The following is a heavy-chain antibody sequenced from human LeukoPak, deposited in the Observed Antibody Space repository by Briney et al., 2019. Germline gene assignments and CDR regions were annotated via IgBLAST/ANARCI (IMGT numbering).Heavy chain of an antibody. D-gene: IGHD6-13*01. V-gene: IGHV4-30-2*01. J-gene: IGHJ3*02. CDR1: GGSISSGGYY. Sequence: SETLSLTCTVSGGSISSGGYYWSWIRQPPGKGLEWIGYIYHSGSTYYNPSLKSRVTISVGTSKNQFSLKLSSVTAADTAVYYCARQGSSSWYIRAFDIWGQGTMVTVSS. CDR3: ARQGSSSWYIRAFDI. CDR2: IYHSGST.